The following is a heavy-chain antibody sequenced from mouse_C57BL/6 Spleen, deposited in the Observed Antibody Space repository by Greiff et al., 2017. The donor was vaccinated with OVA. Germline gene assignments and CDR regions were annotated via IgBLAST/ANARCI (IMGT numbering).Heavy chain of an antibody. V-gene: IGHV1-61*01. CDR1: GYTFTSYW. D-gene: IGHD1-1*01. Sequence: QVQLQQSGAELVRPGSSVKLSCKASGYTFTSYWMDWVKQRPGQGLEWIGNIYPSDSETHYNQKFKDKATLTVDKSSSTAYMQLNSLTSEDSAVYYCAREAYYGSGYWCFDVWGTGTTVTVSS. CDR3: AREAYYGSGYWCFDV. J-gene: IGHJ1*03. CDR2: IYPSDSET.